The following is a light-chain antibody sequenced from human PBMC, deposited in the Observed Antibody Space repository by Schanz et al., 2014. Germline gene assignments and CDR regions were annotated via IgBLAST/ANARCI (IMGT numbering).Light chain of an antibody. Sequence: QSALTQPASVSGSPGQSITFSCTGTSSDVGSYNLVSWYQQHPGKAPKLMIYEGSKRPSGVSNRFSGSKSGNTASLTISGLQAEDEADYYCGSYTTSINYVFGTGTKLTVL. V-gene: IGLV2-14*02. CDR3: GSYTTSINYV. CDR2: EGS. CDR1: SSDVGSYNL. J-gene: IGLJ1*01.